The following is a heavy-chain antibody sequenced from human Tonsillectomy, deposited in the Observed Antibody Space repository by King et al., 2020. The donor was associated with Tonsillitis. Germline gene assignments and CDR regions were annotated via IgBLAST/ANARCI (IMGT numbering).Heavy chain of an antibody. CDR3: AVLTWGVLSEGA. CDR1: GGSSSGYY. V-gene: IGHV4-34*01. Sequence: VQLQQWGAGLLKPSETLSLTCAVYGGSSSGYYWSWIRQPPGKGLEWIGEINHSGSTNYNPSLKSRVTISVDTSKNQFSLKLSSVTAADTAVYYCAVLTWGVLSEGAWGQGTLVTVSS. CDR2: INHSGST. J-gene: IGHJ5*02. D-gene: IGHD3-10*01.